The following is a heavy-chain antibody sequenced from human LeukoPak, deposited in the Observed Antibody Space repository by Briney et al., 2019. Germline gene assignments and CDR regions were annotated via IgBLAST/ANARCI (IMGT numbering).Heavy chain of an antibody. CDR2: IRSSGGNT. CDR3: AKGVGSGTYLTDYYFDY. CDR1: GFTFSGHA. J-gene: IGHJ4*02. Sequence: PGGSLRLSCAASGFTFSGHAMAWVRQAPGKGLEWVSSIRSSGGNTYYADSVKGRFTISRDNSKNTLYLQVNSLRVEDTALYYCAKGVGSGTYLTDYYFDYWGQGTLVTVSS. D-gene: IGHD3-10*01. V-gene: IGHV3-23*01.